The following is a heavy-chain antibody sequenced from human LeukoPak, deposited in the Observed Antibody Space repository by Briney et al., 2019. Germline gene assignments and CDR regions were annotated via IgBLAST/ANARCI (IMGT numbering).Heavy chain of an antibody. V-gene: IGHV3-23*01. CDR1: GFTFSSYA. J-gene: IGHJ4*02. CDR3: AKLKTIFGVVIDY. D-gene: IGHD3-3*01. Sequence: PGGSLRLSCAASGFTFSSYAMSWVRHAPGKGLEWVSAISGSGGSTYYADSVKGRFTISRDNTKNTLYLQMNSLRAEDSAVYYCAKLKTIFGVVIDYWGQGTLVTVSS. CDR2: ISGSGGST.